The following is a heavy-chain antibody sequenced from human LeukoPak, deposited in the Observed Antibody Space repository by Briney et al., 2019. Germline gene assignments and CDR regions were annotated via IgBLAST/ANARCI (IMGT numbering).Heavy chain of an antibody. V-gene: IGHV4-39*01. D-gene: IGHD3-22*01. CDR1: GGSISSSSSY. CDR3: ARSPRGFYDSSGHDY. Sequence: SETLSLTCTVSGGSISSSSSYWGWIRQSPGKGLEWIGSIYHSGSTYYNPSLKSRVTISVDTSNNQFSLNLSSVTAADTAVYYCARSPRGFYDSSGHDYWGQGTLVTVSS. CDR2: IYHSGST. J-gene: IGHJ4*02.